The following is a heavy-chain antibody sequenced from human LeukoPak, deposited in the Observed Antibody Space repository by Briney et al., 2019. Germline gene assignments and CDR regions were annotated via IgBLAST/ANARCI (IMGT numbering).Heavy chain of an antibody. J-gene: IGHJ6*03. CDR3: ARVTTMSYYYYYMDV. V-gene: IGHV4-59*01. Sequence: SETLSLTCTVSGGSISSYYWSWIRQPPGKGLEWIGYIYYSGSTNYNPSLKSRVTISVDTSKNQFSLKLSSVTAADTAVYYCARVTTMSYYYYYMDVWGKGTTVTVSS. D-gene: IGHD4-11*01. CDR1: GGSISSYY. CDR2: IYYSGST.